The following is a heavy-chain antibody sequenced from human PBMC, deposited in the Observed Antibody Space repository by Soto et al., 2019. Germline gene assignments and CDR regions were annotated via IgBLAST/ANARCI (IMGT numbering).Heavy chain of an antibody. D-gene: IGHD2-8*01. J-gene: IGHJ4*02. CDR2: ISHDGSNK. Sequence: QVQLVESGGGVVQPGRSLRLSCAASGFTFGSYGMHWVRQAPGKGLEWVALISHDGSNKYYADSVKGRFTISRDNSQNTLYLQMNGPTTEDTALYYCARDPSPRAWSYPGYWGQGALVTVSS. V-gene: IGHV3-30*03. CDR3: ARDPSPRAWSYPGY. CDR1: GFTFGSYG.